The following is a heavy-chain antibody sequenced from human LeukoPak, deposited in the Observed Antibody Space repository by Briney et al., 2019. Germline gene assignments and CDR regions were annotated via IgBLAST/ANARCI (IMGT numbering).Heavy chain of an antibody. D-gene: IGHD6-19*01. CDR3: AREATWGQWYFDL. CDR2: IAADGGVK. J-gene: IGHJ4*02. CDR1: GFTFRDHG. Sequence: PGTSPRLSCVASGFTFRDHGMDWVRQAPGKGLEWVAVIAADGGVKQYADSVKGRFTLSRDNSKNTLFLQMNIVSVEDTAVYYCAREATWGQWYFDLWGQGTPVTVSS. V-gene: IGHV3-30*03.